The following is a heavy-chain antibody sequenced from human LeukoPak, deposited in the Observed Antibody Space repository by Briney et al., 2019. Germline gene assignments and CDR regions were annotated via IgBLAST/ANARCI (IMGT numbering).Heavy chain of an antibody. D-gene: IGHD1-14*01. CDR2: IIGDGGST. Sequence: PGRSLRLSCAASGFTFDDYAMHWFRQAPGKGLEWVSLIIGDGGSTYYADSVKGRFTISRDNSKNSLYLQMNSLRTEDTALYYCAKFLAARNGLWGQGTLVTVSS. J-gene: IGHJ4*02. CDR1: GFTFDDYA. CDR3: AKFLAARNGL. V-gene: IGHV3-43*02.